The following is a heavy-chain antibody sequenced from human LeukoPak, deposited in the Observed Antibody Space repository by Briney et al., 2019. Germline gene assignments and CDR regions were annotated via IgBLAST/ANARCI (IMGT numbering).Heavy chain of an antibody. J-gene: IGHJ4*02. Sequence: KSSETLSVTCTVSGGSISSSSYYWGWIRQPPGKGLEWIGSIYYSGSTYYNPSLKSRVTISVDTSKNQFSLKLSSVTAADTAVFYCARSHNIVATIFDYWGQGTLVTGSS. D-gene: IGHD5-12*01. CDR3: ARSHNIVATIFDY. CDR2: IYYSGST. V-gene: IGHV4-39*01. CDR1: GGSISSSSYY.